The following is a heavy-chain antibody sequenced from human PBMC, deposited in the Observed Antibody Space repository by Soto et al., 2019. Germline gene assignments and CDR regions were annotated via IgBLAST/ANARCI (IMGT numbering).Heavy chain of an antibody. V-gene: IGHV3-66*01. CDR3: AAGYVYYYYMYV. Sequence: PGGSLRLSCAASGFTVSSNYMSWVRQAPGKGLEWVSVIYSGGSTYYADSVKGRFTTSRDNSKNTLYLQMNSLRAEDTAVYYCAAGYVYYYYMYVWGKGTTVTVS. J-gene: IGHJ6*03. CDR1: GFTVSSNY. D-gene: IGHD5-18*01. CDR2: IYSGGST.